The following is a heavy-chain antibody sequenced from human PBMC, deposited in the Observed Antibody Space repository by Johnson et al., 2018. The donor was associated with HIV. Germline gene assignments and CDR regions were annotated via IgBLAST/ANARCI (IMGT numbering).Heavy chain of an antibody. CDR1: GFTFSSYA. CDR3: ARPRSEYNWNFAGVAFVL. V-gene: IGHV3-30*04. D-gene: IGHD1-7*01. J-gene: IGHJ3*01. CDR2: ISSDGSNK. Sequence: QMLLVESGGGVVQPGRSLRLSCAASGFTFSSYAMHWVRQAPGKGLEWVAVISSDGSNKYYADSVKGRFTISRDNSRNTLYLQMNSLRAEDTAVYHCARPRSEYNWNFAGVAFVLWGQGTMVAVS.